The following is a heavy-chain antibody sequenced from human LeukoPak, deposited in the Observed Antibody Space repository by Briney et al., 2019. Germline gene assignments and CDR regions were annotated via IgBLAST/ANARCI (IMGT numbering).Heavy chain of an antibody. Sequence: PSETLSLTCTVSGGSISSCSYYWGWIRQPPGKGLEWIGSIYYSGSTYYNPSLKSRVTISVDTSKNQFSLKLSSVTAADTAVYFCAYDSSGYYHDAFDIWGQGTMVTVSS. CDR1: GGSISSCSYY. D-gene: IGHD3-22*01. V-gene: IGHV4-39*01. CDR3: AYDSSGYYHDAFDI. J-gene: IGHJ3*02. CDR2: IYYSGST.